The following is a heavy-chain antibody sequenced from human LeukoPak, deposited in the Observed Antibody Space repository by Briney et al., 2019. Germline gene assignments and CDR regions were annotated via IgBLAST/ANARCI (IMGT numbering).Heavy chain of an antibody. CDR2: IYYSGSA. CDR1: GVSISSGDYY. D-gene: IGHD3-10*01. CDR3: ARDRGMTTIDY. J-gene: IGHJ4*02. V-gene: IGHV4-30-4*01. Sequence: SQTLSLTCTVSGVSISSGDYYWSWIRQPPGKGLAWIAYIYYSGSAYYNPSLKSRVTISVDTSKNQFSLKLSSVTAADTAVYYCARDRGMTTIDYWGQGTLVTVSS.